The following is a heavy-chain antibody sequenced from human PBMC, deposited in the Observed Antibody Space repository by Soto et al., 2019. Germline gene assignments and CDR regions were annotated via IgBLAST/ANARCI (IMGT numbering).Heavy chain of an antibody. D-gene: IGHD5-12*01. J-gene: IGHJ6*03. CDR2: IYSGGST. Sequence: GGSLRLSCAASGFTVSSNYMSWVRQAPGKGLEWVSVIYSGGSTYYADSVKGRFTISRDNSKNTLYLQMNSLRAEDTAVYYCARDLGDRGYSGYDSFYYFYYMDVWGKGTTVTVSS. CDR1: GFTVSSNY. V-gene: IGHV3-66*01. CDR3: ARDLGDRGYSGYDSFYYFYYMDV.